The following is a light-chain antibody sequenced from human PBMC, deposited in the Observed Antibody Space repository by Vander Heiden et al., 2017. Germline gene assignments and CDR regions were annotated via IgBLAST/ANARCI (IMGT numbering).Light chain of an antibody. Sequence: DILVTQSPPTLSASVGGRGPTTCRASQTITRWLAWYQQKPGKAPKLRIYDASTLDSGVPSRVSGGGSGTEFTLTISSLPPDVFATCYCQPDNQDSVTFGRGTKMEIK. J-gene: IGKJ4*01. V-gene: IGKV1-5*01. CDR3: QPDNQDSVT. CDR1: QTITRW. CDR2: DAS.